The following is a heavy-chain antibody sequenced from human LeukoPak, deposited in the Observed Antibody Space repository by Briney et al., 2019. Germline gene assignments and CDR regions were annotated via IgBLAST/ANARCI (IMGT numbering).Heavy chain of an antibody. D-gene: IGHD3-22*01. CDR3: AKDATGADYYDSSGCY. V-gene: IGHV3-30*04. J-gene: IGHJ4*02. CDR1: GFTFAGYT. CDR2: ITYDGSTK. Sequence: GGSLRLSCAASGFTFAGYTMHWVRQAPGKGLEWATLITYDGSTKYYADSVKGRFTISRDNSKNRLYLQMDSLRGEDTAVYYCAKDATGADYYDSSGCYWGQGTLVTVSS.